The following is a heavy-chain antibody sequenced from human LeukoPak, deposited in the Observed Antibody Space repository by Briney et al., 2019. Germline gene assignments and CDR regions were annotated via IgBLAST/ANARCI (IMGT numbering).Heavy chain of an antibody. CDR2: IKQDGSEK. Sequence: PAGSLRLSCAAYGFTFSSYWMSWVRQAPGKGLEWVANIKQDGSEKYYVDSVKGRFTISRDNAKNSLYLQMNSLRAEDTAVYYCARAIRSDYWGQGTLVTVSS. J-gene: IGHJ4*02. V-gene: IGHV3-7*01. CDR1: GFTFSSYW. CDR3: ARAIRSDY. D-gene: IGHD2-2*02.